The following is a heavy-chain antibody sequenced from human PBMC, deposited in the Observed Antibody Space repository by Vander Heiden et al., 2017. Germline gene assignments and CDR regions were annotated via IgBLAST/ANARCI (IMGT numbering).Heavy chain of an antibody. J-gene: IGHJ4*02. D-gene: IGHD2-15*01. CDR3: ATGSGGICYHLYYFDY. V-gene: IGHV4-39*01. CDR2: FYYSGST. CDR1: GGSISSSSYC. Sequence: QLQLQQSGPGLVKPLQTLSHTFTVPGGSISSSSYCWGWIRPPPGKGLEWIGSFYYSGSTYYNPSHKSRVTISVDTSKNQFSLQRSSVTPADKAVYYCATGSGGICYHLYYFDYWGQGRLVNVSS.